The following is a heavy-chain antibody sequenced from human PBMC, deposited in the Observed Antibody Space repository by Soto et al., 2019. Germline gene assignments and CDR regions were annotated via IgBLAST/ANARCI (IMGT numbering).Heavy chain of an antibody. J-gene: IGHJ4*02. CDR2: ISSSSSYI. Sequence: EVQLVESGGGLVKPGGSLRLSCAASGFTFSSYSMNWVRQAPGKGLEWVSAISSSSSYIYYADAVKGRFTISRDNAKNSLDLQMNSLRAEDTAVEYCARVGGSGYDGSYFDYWGQGTLVNVSS. CDR1: GFTFSSYS. D-gene: IGHD5-12*01. V-gene: IGHV3-21*01. CDR3: ARVGGSGYDGSYFDY.